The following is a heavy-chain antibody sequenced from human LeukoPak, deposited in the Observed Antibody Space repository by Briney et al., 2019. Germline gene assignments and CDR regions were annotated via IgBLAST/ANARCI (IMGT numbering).Heavy chain of an antibody. Sequence: GASVKVSCKASGGTFSSYAISWVRQAPGQGLEWMGRIIPILGTANYAQKFQGRVTITTDESTSTAYMELSSLRSEDTAVYYCARESVGGSYFDFDYWGQGTLVTVSS. CDR1: GGTFSSYA. CDR2: IIPILGTA. J-gene: IGHJ4*02. CDR3: ARESVGGSYFDFDY. D-gene: IGHD1-26*01. V-gene: IGHV1-69*11.